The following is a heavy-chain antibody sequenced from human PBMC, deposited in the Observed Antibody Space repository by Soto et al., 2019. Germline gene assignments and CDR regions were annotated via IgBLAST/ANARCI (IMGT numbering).Heavy chain of an antibody. D-gene: IGHD3-3*01. V-gene: IGHV1-18*01. CDR3: ARTLNEWLLGLE. Sequence: QVKLVQSGGEVKKPGASVKISCKASGYTFSSSGISWVRKAPGQGLEWMGWISAYNGNTNSAQKFQGRVTMTTDTSTSTAYMELRSLRSDDTAIYYCARTLNEWLLGLEWGQGTLVTVSS. CDR2: ISAYNGNT. CDR1: GYTFSSSG. J-gene: IGHJ4*02.